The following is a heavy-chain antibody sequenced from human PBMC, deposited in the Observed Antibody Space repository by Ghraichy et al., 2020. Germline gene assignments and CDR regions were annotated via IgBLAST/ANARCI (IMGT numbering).Heavy chain of an antibody. V-gene: IGHV4-39*02. CDR2: IYYSGST. CDR1: GGSISSSSYY. J-gene: IGHJ4*02. CDR3: AREASGSYGY. Sequence: SETLSLTCTVSGGSISSSSYYWGWIRQPPGKGLEWIGSIYYSGSTYYNPSLKSRVTISVDTSKNQFSLKLSSVTAADTAVYYCAREASGSYGYWGQGTMVTVSS. D-gene: IGHD1-26*01.